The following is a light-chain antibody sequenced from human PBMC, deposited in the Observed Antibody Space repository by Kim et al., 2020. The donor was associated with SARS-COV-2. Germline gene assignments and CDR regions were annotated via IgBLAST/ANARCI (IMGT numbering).Light chain of an antibody. CDR2: DAS. J-gene: IGKJ5*01. CDR1: QSVSSY. V-gene: IGKV3-11*01. Sequence: SPGERATLSCRASQSVSSYLAWYQQKPGQAPRLLIYDASNRATGIPARFSGSGSGTDFTLTISSLEPEDFAVYYCQQRSNWFSITFGQGTRLEIK. CDR3: QQRSNWFSIT.